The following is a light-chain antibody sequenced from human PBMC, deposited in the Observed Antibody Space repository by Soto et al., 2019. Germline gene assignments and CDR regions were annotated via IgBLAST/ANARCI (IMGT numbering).Light chain of an antibody. CDR1: QSVSSY. Sequence: EIVLTQSPATLSLSPGERATLSCRASQSVSSYLAWYQQKPGQAPRLLISDASNRATGIPARFSGSGSGTDFTLTISSLEPEDYAVYYCQQRSNWPKITFGQGTRLEIQ. J-gene: IGKJ5*01. CDR3: QQRSNWPKIT. CDR2: DAS. V-gene: IGKV3-11*01.